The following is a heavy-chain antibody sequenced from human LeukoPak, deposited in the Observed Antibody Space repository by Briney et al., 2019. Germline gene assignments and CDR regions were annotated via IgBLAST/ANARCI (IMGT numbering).Heavy chain of an antibody. CDR3: ARWDGYSSSPDY. D-gene: IGHD6-13*01. CDR2: INPNSGDT. V-gene: IGHV1-2*02. J-gene: IGHJ4*02. Sequence: ALVKVSCKASGYTFTGYYMHWVRQAPGQGLEWMGWINPNSGDTGYAQKFQGRVTMTRDMSISTIYMELTRLRSDDTALYYCARWDGYSSSPDYWGQGTLVTVSS. CDR1: GYTFTGYY.